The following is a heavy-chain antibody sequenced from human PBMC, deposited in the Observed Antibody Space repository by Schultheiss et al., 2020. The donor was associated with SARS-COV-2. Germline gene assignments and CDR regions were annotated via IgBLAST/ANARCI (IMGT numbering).Heavy chain of an antibody. CDR1: GGSISSGGYY. V-gene: IGHV4-31*03. Sequence: SETLSLTCTVSGGSISSGGYYWSWIRQHPGKGLEWIGYIYYSGSTYYNPSLKSRVTISVDTSKNQFSLKLSSVTAADTAVYYCARDPGYCSGGSCYSELHYYGMDVWGQGTTVTVSS. J-gene: IGHJ6*02. CDR3: ARDPGYCSGGSCYSELHYYGMDV. D-gene: IGHD2-15*01. CDR2: IYYSGST.